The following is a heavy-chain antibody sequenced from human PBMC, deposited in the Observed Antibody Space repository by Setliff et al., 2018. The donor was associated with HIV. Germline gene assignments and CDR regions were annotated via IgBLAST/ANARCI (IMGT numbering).Heavy chain of an antibody. D-gene: IGHD1-1*01. V-gene: IGHV4-31*03. Sequence: SETLSLTCTVSGGSISSGVYYWSWIRQHPGKGLEWIGYIYYSGSTYYNPSLKSRVTISVDTSKNQFSLKVSSVTGADTGVYYCASQPSGHFYYYMHVWGKGTTVTVSS. CDR3: ASQPSGHFYYYMHV. CDR1: GGSISSGVYY. J-gene: IGHJ6*03. CDR2: IYYSGST.